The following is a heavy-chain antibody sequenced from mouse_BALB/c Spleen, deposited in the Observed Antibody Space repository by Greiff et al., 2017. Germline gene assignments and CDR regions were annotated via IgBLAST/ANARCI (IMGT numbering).Heavy chain of an antibody. CDR3: ARDYDDDGYYYAMDY. J-gene: IGHJ4*01. D-gene: IGHD2-4*01. V-gene: IGHV7-3*02. CDR1: GFTFTDYY. CDR2: IRNKANGYTT. Sequence: VKLMESGGGLVQPGGSLRLSCATSGFTFTDYYMSWVRQPPGKALAWLGFIRNKANGYTTEYSASVKGRFTISRDNSQSILYLQMNTLRAEDSATYYCARDYDDDGYYYAMDYWGQGTSVTVAS.